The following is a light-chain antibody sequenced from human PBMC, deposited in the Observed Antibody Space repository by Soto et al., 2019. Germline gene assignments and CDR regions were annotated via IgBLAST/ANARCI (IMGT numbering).Light chain of an antibody. CDR2: GPS. CDR3: HQFGDSPQT. V-gene: IGKV3-20*01. CDR1: ESVSSSH. J-gene: IGKJ1*01. Sequence: EMVLTQSPGTLSLSPGERATLSCTASESVSSSHIAWYQQKPGQSPRLLIYGPSNRATGIPDRFSGSGSGTDFALSISRLEPEDLAMYYCHQFGDSPQTFGHGTKVEFK.